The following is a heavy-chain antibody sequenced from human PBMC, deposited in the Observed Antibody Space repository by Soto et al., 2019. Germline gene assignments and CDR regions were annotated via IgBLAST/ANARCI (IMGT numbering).Heavy chain of an antibody. CDR1: GFTFSNYA. J-gene: IGHJ3*02. CDR3: MRGCDGYDRGDAVDI. V-gene: IGHV3-30-3*01. D-gene: IGHD3-22*01. Sequence: QVQLVESGGGVVQPGRSLRLSCAASGFTFSNYAMHWVRQAPGKGLEWVANILNDGTNKNYADSVKGRFTISRDNSQNTVYLQMNTLRLEDTAVYYCMRGCDGYDRGDAVDIWCQGTLVRVSS. CDR2: ILNDGTNK.